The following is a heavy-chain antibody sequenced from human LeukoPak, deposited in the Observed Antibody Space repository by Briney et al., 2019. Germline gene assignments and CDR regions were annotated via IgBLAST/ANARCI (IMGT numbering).Heavy chain of an antibody. CDR3: ARAPLLYYYYYVDV. Sequence: ASVKVSCKASGYTFSSYYMHWVRQAPGQGLEWMGIINPSGGSTSYAQKFQGRVTMTRDMSTSTVYMELSSLRAEDTAVYYCARAPLLYYYYYVDVWGKGTTVTISS. D-gene: IGHD2/OR15-2a*01. V-gene: IGHV1-46*01. CDR2: INPSGGST. J-gene: IGHJ6*03. CDR1: GYTFSSYY.